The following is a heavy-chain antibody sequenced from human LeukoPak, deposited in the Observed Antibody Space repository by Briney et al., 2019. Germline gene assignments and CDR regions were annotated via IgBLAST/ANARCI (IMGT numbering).Heavy chain of an antibody. CDR2: IIPDGGRT. CDR3: ATGTDYGDLLGAFDI. CDR1: GYTFTTYF. J-gene: IGHJ3*02. Sequence: GASVKVSCKASGYTFTTYFIHWMRQAPGQGLEWMGMIIPDGGRTNYAQKFQGRVTMTRDTSTSTVYMELSNLRSDDTAVYYCATGTDYGDLLGAFDIWGQGTMVTVSS. V-gene: IGHV1-46*01. D-gene: IGHD4-17*01.